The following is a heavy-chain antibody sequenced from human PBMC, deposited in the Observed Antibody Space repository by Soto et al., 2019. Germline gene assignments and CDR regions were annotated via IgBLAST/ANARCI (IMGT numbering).Heavy chain of an antibody. V-gene: IGHV3-33*01. CDR2: IWYDGSNK. Sequence: QVQLVESGGGVVNPGRSLRLSCAASGFTFSSYGMHWVRQAPGKGLEWVAVIWYDGSNKYYADSVKGRFTISIDNSKNTLYLQMNSLRAEDTAVYYCARDGYCSGGSCYSVPVFDYWGQGTLVTVSS. CDR1: GFTFSSYG. D-gene: IGHD2-15*01. J-gene: IGHJ4*02. CDR3: ARDGYCSGGSCYSVPVFDY.